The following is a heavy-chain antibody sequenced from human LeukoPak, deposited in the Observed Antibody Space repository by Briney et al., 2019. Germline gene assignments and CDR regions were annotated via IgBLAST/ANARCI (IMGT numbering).Heavy chain of an antibody. D-gene: IGHD2-2*01. Sequence: ASVKVSCKASGYTFTSYDINWVRQATGQGLEWMGWMNPNSGNTGYAQKFQGRVTITRNTSISTAYMELSSLRPEDTAVYYCARGLGNCSSTSCYLDYYYYYYMDVWGKGTTVTVSS. CDR3: ARGLGNCSSTSCYLDYYYYYYMDV. CDR2: MNPNSGNT. CDR1: GYTFTSYD. J-gene: IGHJ6*03. V-gene: IGHV1-8*03.